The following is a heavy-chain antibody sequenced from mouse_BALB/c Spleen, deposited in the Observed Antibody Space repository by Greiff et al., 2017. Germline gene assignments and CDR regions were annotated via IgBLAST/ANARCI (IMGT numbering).Heavy chain of an antibody. CDR3: ARLRVAMDY. J-gene: IGHJ4*01. D-gene: IGHD1-1*01. CDR2: IYPGNGDT. V-gene: IGHV1-12*01. Sequence: LQQPGAELVKPGASVKMSCKASGYTFTSYNMHWVKQTPGQGLEWIGAIYPGNGDTSYNQKFKGKATLTADKSSSTAYMQLSSLTSEDSAVYYCARLRVAMDYWGQGTSVTVSS. CDR1: GYTFTSYN.